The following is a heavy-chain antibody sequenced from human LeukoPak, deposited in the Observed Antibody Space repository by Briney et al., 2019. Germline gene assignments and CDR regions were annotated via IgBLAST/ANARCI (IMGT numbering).Heavy chain of an antibody. Sequence: ASVKVSCKASGYTFTGYYMHWVRQAPGQGLEWMGWINPNSGGTNYAQKFQGRVTMTRDTSISAAYMELSRLRSDDTAVYYCAREFLLPYYDFWSVGYWGQGTLVTVSS. CDR1: GYTFTGYY. D-gene: IGHD3-3*01. CDR2: INPNSGGT. J-gene: IGHJ4*02. V-gene: IGHV1-2*02. CDR3: AREFLLPYYDFWSVGY.